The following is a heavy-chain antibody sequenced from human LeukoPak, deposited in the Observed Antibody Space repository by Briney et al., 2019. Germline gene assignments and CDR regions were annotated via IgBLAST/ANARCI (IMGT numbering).Heavy chain of an antibody. CDR2: IIPIFGTA. J-gene: IGHJ4*02. CDR1: GGTFSSYA. D-gene: IGHD3-22*01. CDR3: ATPFDSGGYYRFDY. V-gene: IGHV1-69*05. Sequence: GASVKVSCKASGGTFSSYAISWVRQAPGQGLEWMGGIIPIFGTANYAQKFQGRVTITTDESTSTAYMELSSLRSEDTAVYCCATPFDSGGYYRFDYWGQGTLVTVSS.